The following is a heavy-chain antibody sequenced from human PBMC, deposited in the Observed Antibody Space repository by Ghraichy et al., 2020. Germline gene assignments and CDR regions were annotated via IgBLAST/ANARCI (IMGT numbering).Heavy chain of an antibody. Sequence: GGSLRLSCAASGFTFSDYYMSWIRQAPGKGLEWVSYISSSGSTIYYADSVKGRFTISRDNAKNSLYLQMNSLRAEDTAVYYCASSYDYVWGSYRYTDYYYGMDVWGQGTTVTVSS. CDR1: GFTFSDYY. J-gene: IGHJ6*02. CDR2: ISSSGSTI. D-gene: IGHD3-16*02. V-gene: IGHV3-11*01. CDR3: ASSYDYVWGSYRYTDYYYGMDV.